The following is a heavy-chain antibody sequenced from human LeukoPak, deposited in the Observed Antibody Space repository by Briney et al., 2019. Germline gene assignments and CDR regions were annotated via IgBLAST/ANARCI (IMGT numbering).Heavy chain of an antibody. CDR3: ARRRSYDRTAHYGDNRYFDL. D-gene: IGHD4-17*01. V-gene: IGHV4-39*01. CDR2: IYYSGST. J-gene: IGHJ2*01. CDR1: GGSISSSSYY. Sequence: SETLSLTCTVSGGSISSSSYYWGWIRQPPGKGLEWIGSIYYSGSTYYNPSLKSRVTISVDTSKNQFSLKLSSVTAADTAVYYCARRRSYDRTAHYGDNRYFDLWGRGTLVTVSS.